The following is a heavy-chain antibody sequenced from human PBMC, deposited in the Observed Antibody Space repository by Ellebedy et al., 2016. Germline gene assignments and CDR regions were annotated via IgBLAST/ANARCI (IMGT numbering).Heavy chain of an antibody. CDR2: MFYSGGT. D-gene: IGHD2/OR15-2a*01. CDR3: ARFVSTFGMDV. Sequence: SETLSLTCTVSGGSISGYYWRWVRQPPGKGLEWIAYMFYSGGTNYNPSLKSRVTILVDTSKNQFSLRLTSVTTADTAVYYCARFVSTFGMDVWGQGATVTVSS. CDR1: GGSISGYY. V-gene: IGHV4-59*01. J-gene: IGHJ6*02.